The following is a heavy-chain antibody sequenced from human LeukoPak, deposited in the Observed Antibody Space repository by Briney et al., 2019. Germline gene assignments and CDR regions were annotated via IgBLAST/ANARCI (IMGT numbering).Heavy chain of an antibody. J-gene: IGHJ3*02. Sequence: PSETLSLTCTVSGGSISSSSYYWGWIRQPPGKGLGWIGSIYYSGSTYYNPSLKSRVTISVDTSKNQLSLKLSSVTAADTAVYYCASRPCAVPAARDAFDIWGQGTMVTVSS. CDR2: IYYSGST. CDR1: GGSISSSSYY. D-gene: IGHD2-2*01. V-gene: IGHV4-39*01. CDR3: ASRPCAVPAARDAFDI.